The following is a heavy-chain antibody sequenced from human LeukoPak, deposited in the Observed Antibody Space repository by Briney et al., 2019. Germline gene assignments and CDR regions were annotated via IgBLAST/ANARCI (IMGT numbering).Heavy chain of an antibody. V-gene: IGHV4-61*01. CDR3: ARDKGYSSGWYPYYYYMDV. CDR2: IYYSGST. J-gene: IGHJ6*03. D-gene: IGHD6-19*01. CDR1: GGSISSGSYY. Sequence: PSETLSLTCTVSGGSISSGSYYWSWIRQPPGKGLEWIGYIYYSGSTNYNPSLKSRVTISVDTSKNQFSLKLSSVTAADTAVYYCARDKGYSSGWYPYYYYMDVWGKGTTVTVSS.